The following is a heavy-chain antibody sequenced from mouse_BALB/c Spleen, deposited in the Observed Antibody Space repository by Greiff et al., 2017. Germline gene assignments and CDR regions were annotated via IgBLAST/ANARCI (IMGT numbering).Heavy chain of an antibody. D-gene: IGHD2-2*01. V-gene: IGHV3-2*02. CDR2: ISYSGST. Sequence: VQLQQSGPGLVKPSQSLSLTCTVTGYSITSDYAWNWIRQFPGNKLEWMGYISYSGSTSYNPSLKSRISITRDTSKNQFFLQLNSVTTEDTATYYCARGYDDNYWGQGTTLTVSS. CDR1: GYSITSDYA. CDR3: ARGYDDNY. J-gene: IGHJ2*01.